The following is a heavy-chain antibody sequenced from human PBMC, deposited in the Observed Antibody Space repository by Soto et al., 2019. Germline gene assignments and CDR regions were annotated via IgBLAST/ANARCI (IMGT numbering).Heavy chain of an antibody. Sequence: TGGSLRLSCAASGFTFSSYEMNWVRQAPGKGLEWVSYISSSGSTIYYADSVKGRFTISRDNAKNSLYLQMNSLRAEDTAVYYCARVGGTGTGWFDPWGQGTLVTVS. CDR3: ARVGGTGTGWFDP. J-gene: IGHJ5*02. CDR1: GFTFSSYE. CDR2: ISSSGSTI. D-gene: IGHD1-7*01. V-gene: IGHV3-48*03.